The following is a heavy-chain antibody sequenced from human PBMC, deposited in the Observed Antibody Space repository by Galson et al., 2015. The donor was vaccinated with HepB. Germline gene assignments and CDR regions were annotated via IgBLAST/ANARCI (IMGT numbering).Heavy chain of an antibody. CDR2: ISYDGSNK. CDR3: AREYAGIAFDY. D-gene: IGHD4-23*01. J-gene: IGHJ4*02. Sequence: SLRLSCAASGFTFSSYAMHWVRQAPGKGLEWVAVISYDGSNKYYADSVKGRFTISRDNSKNTLYLQMNSLRAEDTAVYYCAREYAGIAFDYWGQGTLVTVSS. V-gene: IGHV3-30-3*01. CDR1: GFTFSSYA.